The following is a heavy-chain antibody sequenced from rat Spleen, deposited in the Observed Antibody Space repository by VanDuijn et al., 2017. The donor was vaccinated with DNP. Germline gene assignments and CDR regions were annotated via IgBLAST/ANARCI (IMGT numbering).Heavy chain of an antibody. V-gene: IGHV3-4*01. CDR3: AVHTPGITNY. CDR1: GYTITSDY. D-gene: IGHD1-9*01. J-gene: IGHJ2*01. CDR2: ISYSGST. Sequence: EIQLQESGPGLVKPSQSLSLTCSVTGYTITSDYDWSWIRKFPRNKMEWMGYISYSGSTDYNPSLKSRISITRDTSKNQFFLQLNSVTTEDTATYFCAVHTPGITNYWGQGVMVTVSS.